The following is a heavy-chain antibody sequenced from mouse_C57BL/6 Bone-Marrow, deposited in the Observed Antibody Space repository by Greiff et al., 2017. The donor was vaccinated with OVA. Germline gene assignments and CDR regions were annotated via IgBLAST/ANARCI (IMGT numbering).Heavy chain of an antibody. V-gene: IGHV14-1*01. CDR3: TTRYYGSSRDY. D-gene: IGHD1-1*01. CDR1: GFNIKDYY. Sequence: VQLQQSGAELVRPGASVKLSCTASGFNIKDYYMHWVKQRPEQGLEWIGRIDPEDGDTEYAPKFQGKATMTADTSSNTAYLQLSSLASEDTAVDYCTTRYYGSSRDYWGQGTSVTVSS. J-gene: IGHJ4*01. CDR2: IDPEDGDT.